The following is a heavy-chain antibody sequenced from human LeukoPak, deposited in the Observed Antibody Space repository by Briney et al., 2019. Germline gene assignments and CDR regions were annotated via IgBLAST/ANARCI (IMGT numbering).Heavy chain of an antibody. Sequence: GGSLRLSCAASGFTFSRYGMRWVRQAPGKGLEWLAVMSSDGGDIYYADSVKGRFTISRDNSKNTLYLQMNSLRAEDTAVYYCSKTIAVADPTDYWGQGTLVTVSS. CDR3: SKTIAVADPTDY. CDR1: GFTFSRYG. V-gene: IGHV3-30*18. J-gene: IGHJ4*02. D-gene: IGHD6-19*01. CDR2: MSSDGGDI.